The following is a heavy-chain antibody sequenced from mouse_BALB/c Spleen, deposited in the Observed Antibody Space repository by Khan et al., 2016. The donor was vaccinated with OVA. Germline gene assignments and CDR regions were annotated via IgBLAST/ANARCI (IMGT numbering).Heavy chain of an antibody. J-gene: IGHJ3*01. D-gene: IGHD2-10*02. V-gene: IGHV1S56*01. Sequence: QVQLQQSGPELVKPGASVRISCKAAGYTFTSYFIHWVKQRPGQGLEWIGWIYPGNVNTEYNERFTGKATLTADKSSSTTYMQLNSLTSEDSAVYFCVRAGYGSFAYWGQGTLVTVSA. CDR2: IYPGNVNT. CDR3: VRAGYGSFAY. CDR1: GYTFTSYF.